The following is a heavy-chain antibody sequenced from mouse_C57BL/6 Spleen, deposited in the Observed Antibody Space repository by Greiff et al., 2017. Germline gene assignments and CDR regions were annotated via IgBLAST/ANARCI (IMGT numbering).Heavy chain of an antibody. Sequence: QVQLKQPGAELVMPGASVKLSCKASGYTFTSYWMHWVKQRPGQGLEWIGDIDPSDSYTNYNQKFKGKSTLTVDKSSSTAYIQLSSLTSEDSEVYDCARGGGNYENYAMDYWGQGTSVTVSS. CDR2: IDPSDSYT. J-gene: IGHJ4*01. CDR3: ARGGGNYENYAMDY. V-gene: IGHV1-69*01. CDR1: GYTFTSYW. D-gene: IGHD2-1*01.